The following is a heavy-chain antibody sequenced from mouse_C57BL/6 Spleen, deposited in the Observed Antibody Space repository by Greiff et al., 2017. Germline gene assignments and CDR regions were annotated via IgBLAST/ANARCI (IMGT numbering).Heavy chain of an antibody. CDR3: ARYGSCYVPYGYFDV. D-gene: IGHD1-1*01. CDR1: GYSFTGYF. V-gene: IGHV1-20*01. Sequence: EVQLQQSGPELVKPGDSVKVSCKASGYSFTGYFMNWVMQSHGQGLEWIGRINLYNGDTYYNQKFKGKATLTVDKSSSTAHMERRSLTSEDSAVYYCARYGSCYVPYGYFDVWGTGTTVTVSS. J-gene: IGHJ1*03. CDR2: INLYNGDT.